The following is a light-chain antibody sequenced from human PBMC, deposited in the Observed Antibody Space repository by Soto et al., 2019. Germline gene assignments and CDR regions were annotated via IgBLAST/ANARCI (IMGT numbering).Light chain of an antibody. V-gene: IGKV3-20*01. CDR2: GAS. Sequence: EIVLTQSPGTLSLSPGERATLFCRASQSVSSSYLAWYQQKPGQAPRLLIYGASSRATGIPDRLSGSGSGTDFTLTISRLEPEDFAVYYCQQYGSSPPYTFGQGTKLEIK. J-gene: IGKJ2*01. CDR3: QQYGSSPPYT. CDR1: QSVSSSY.